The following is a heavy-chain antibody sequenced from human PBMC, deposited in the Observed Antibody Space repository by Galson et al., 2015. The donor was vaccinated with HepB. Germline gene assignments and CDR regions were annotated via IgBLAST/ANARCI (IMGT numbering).Heavy chain of an antibody. CDR2: ISYDGSNK. J-gene: IGHJ4*02. V-gene: IGHV3-30-3*01. Sequence: SLRLSCAASGFTFSSYAMHWVRQAPGKGLEWVAVISYDGSNKYYADSVKGRFTISRDNSKNTLYLQMNSLRAEDTAVYYCARTQTHGEAYCSSTSCYKWRGGFDYWGQGTLVTVSS. CDR3: ARTQTHGEAYCSSTSCYKWRGGFDY. CDR1: GFTFSSYA. D-gene: IGHD2-2*02.